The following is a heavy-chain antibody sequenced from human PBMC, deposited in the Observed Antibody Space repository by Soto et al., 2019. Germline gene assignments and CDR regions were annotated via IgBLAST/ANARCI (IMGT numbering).Heavy chain of an antibody. CDR1: GYTFTSYA. D-gene: IGHD2-8*01. CDR3: ARDRLFCTNGVCLYYYGTDV. Sequence: ASVQVSCKASGYTFTSYAMHWVRQAPGQRLEWMGWINAGNGNTKYSQKFQGRATITRDTSASTAYMELSSLRSEDTAVYYCARDRLFCTNGVCLYYYGTDVWGQGTTVTVSS. V-gene: IGHV1-3*01. CDR2: INAGNGNT. J-gene: IGHJ6*02.